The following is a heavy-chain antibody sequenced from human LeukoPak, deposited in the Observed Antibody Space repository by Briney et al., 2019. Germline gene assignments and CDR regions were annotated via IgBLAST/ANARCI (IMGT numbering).Heavy chain of an antibody. CDR3: AREHGDSSGYYGGNWFDP. D-gene: IGHD3-22*01. J-gene: IGHJ5*02. Sequence: PSQTLSLTCTVSGGSISSGGYYWSWIRQHPGKGLEWIGYIYYSGSTYYNPSLKSRVTISVDTSKNQFSLKLSSVTAADTAVYYCAREHGDSSGYYGGNWFDPWGQGTLVTVSS. V-gene: IGHV4-31*03. CDR1: GGSISSGGYY. CDR2: IYYSGST.